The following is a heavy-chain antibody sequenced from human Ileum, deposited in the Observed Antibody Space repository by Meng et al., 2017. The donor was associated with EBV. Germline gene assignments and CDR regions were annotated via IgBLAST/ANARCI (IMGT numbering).Heavy chain of an antibody. CDR3: ARVGQWLPIDY. CDR1: VGSISSSNW. Sequence: QEQLQESAPGRVTPSGTVSRTCAVSVGSISSSNWWRWVRQPPGKGLEWIGEIYHSGSTNYTPSLKSRVTISVDKSKNQFSLNLSSVTAADTAVYYCARVGQWLPIDYWGQGTLVTVSS. CDR2: IYHSGST. D-gene: IGHD6-19*01. J-gene: IGHJ4*02. V-gene: IGHV4-4*02.